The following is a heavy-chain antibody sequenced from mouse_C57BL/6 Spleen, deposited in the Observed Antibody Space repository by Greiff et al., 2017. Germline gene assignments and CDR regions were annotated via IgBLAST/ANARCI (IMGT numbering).Heavy chain of an antibody. CDR2: IYPGSGST. CDR3: ARRRNYGNYEGDMDY. Sequence: VQLQQSGAELVKPGASVKMSCKASGYTFTSYWITWVKQRPGQGLEWIGDIYPGSGSTNYNEKFKSKATLTVDTSSSTAYMQLSSLTSEDSAVYYCARRRNYGNYEGDMDYWGQGTTVTVSS. D-gene: IGHD2-1*01. CDR1: GYTFTSYW. J-gene: IGHJ4*01. V-gene: IGHV1-55*01.